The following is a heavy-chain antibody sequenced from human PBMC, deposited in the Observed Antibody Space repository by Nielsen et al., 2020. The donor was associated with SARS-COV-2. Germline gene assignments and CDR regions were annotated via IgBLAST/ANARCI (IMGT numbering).Heavy chain of an antibody. Sequence: SCAASGFTLSRYWMNWVRQVPGKGLAWVSRISSDGTKTTYADSVKGRFTISKDNTRNTLYLQMNSLRAEDTAVYYCVRVRDDGFYYDTGPFDNWGQGSLVTVSS. CDR2: ISSDGTKT. V-gene: IGHV3-74*01. D-gene: IGHD3-22*01. J-gene: IGHJ4*02. CDR1: GFTLSRYW. CDR3: VRVRDDGFYYDTGPFDN.